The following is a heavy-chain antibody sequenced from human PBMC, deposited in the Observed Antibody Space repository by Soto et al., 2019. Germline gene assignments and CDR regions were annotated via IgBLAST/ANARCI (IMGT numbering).Heavy chain of an antibody. J-gene: IGHJ5*02. V-gene: IGHV3-7*01. D-gene: IGHD3-10*01. CDR1: RXTFSKYC. Sequence: PXGSLRLSCAASRXTFSKYCMSWVRQAPGRGLELVASIKEDGSEKYYVDSVKGRFTISRDNAKNSLYRQMNSLRADDTALYYFARELLGPMVRGLIIPRWFYTWGQGTLGTVSS. CDR2: IKEDGSEK. CDR3: ARELLGPMVRGLIIPRWFYT.